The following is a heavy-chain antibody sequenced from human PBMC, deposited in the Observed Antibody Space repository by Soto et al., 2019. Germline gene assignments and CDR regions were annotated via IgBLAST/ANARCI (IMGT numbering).Heavy chain of an antibody. CDR3: VRWNGFGDH. J-gene: IGHJ4*02. CDR1: EFTLSDYG. V-gene: IGHV3-23*01. D-gene: IGHD1-1*01. CDR2: FSGGGGGT. Sequence: EVQLLDSGGGLVQPGGSLRLSCAVSEFTLSDYGVTWVRQAPGKGLEWVSGFSGGGGGTFYADSVKGRFTISRDDSKNTAYLQMNGLGVEDTAVYYCVRWNGFGDHWGQGTLVTVSS.